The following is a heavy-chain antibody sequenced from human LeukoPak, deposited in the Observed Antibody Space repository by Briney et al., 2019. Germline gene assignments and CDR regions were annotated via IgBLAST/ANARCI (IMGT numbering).Heavy chain of an antibody. CDR3: ARGWVYFDY. CDR2: FYVSGST. CDR1: GVSISSGGYF. Sequence: SETLSLTCTVSGVSISSGGYFWSWIRQPAGKGLEWIGRFYVSGSTNYNPSLQSRVTISVDTSKNQFSLKLMSVTAADTAVYYCARGWVYFDYWGQGTLVTVSS. J-gene: IGHJ4*02. V-gene: IGHV4-61*10. D-gene: IGHD3-16*01.